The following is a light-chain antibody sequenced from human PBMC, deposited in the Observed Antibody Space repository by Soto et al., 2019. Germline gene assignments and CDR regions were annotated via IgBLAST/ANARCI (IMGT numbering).Light chain of an antibody. J-gene: IGKJ5*01. Sequence: IHITHSPSTLSASLVDRVTITFRASQSLSNWLAWYQQKPGKAPKLLIFDVSSLESGVPSRFRGSGSGTEFTLTISSLKTDDFATYYCQQYSNYATFGQGKRMEIK. CDR3: QQYSNYAT. CDR2: DVS. V-gene: IGKV1-5*01. CDR1: QSLSNW.